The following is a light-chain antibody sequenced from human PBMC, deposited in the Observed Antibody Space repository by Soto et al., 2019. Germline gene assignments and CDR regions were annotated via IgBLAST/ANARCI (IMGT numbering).Light chain of an antibody. Sequence: EIVMTQSPATLSVSPGERVTLSCRASQSVSSNLAWYQQKPGQAPRLLIYDASTRATGIPARFSGSGSGTEFTLTISSLQSEDFAVYYCHQYNDWPPKYTFGQGTKLQIK. CDR1: QSVSSN. J-gene: IGKJ2*01. CDR2: DAS. CDR3: HQYNDWPPKYT. V-gene: IGKV3-15*01.